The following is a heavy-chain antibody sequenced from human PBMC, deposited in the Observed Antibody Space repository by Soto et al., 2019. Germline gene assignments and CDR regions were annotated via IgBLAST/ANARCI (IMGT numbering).Heavy chain of an antibody. J-gene: IGHJ6*02. CDR1: GGSISSGGYY. V-gene: IGHV4-31*03. Sequence: SETLSLTCTVSGGSISSGGYYWSWIRQHPGKGLEWIGYIYYSGSTYYNPSLKSRVTISVDTSKNQFSLKLSSVTAADTAVYYCARDPKRSSWEDDYYYYYGMDVWGQGTTVTVSS. D-gene: IGHD6-13*01. CDR2: IYYSGST. CDR3: ARDPKRSSWEDDYYYYYGMDV.